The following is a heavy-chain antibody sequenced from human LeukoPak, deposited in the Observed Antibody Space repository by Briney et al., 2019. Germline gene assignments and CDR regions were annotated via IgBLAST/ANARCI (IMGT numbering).Heavy chain of an antibody. D-gene: IGHD2-15*01. V-gene: IGHV3-7*01. CDR2: IKQDGSEK. Sequence: GGSLRLSCAASGFTFSSYWMSWVRQAPGKRLEWVANIKQDGSEKYYVDSVKGRFTISRDNAKNSLYLQMNSLRAEDTAMYYCARDLIVVVVAGGFDYWGQGTLVTVSS. CDR1: GFTFSSYW. J-gene: IGHJ4*02. CDR3: ARDLIVVVVAGGFDY.